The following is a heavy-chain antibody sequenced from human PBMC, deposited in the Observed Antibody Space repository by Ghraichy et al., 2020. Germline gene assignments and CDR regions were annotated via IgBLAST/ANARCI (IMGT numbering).Heavy chain of an antibody. CDR3: VKDSPDNVVVPGDS. J-gene: IGHJ5*02. V-gene: IGHV3-23*01. CDR2: ISGTGGGI. D-gene: IGHD2-2*01. Sequence: GGSLRLSCAASGFTFSSYAMNWVRQAPGKGLEWVSAISGTGGGIFYADSVKGRFTISRDNSKSTLYLQMNSLGAEDTAVYYCVKDSPDNVVVPGDSWGQGTLVTVSS. CDR1: GFTFSSYA.